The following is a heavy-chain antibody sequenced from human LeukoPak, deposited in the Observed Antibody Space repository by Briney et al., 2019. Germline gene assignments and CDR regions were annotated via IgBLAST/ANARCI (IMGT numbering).Heavy chain of an antibody. Sequence: SETLSLTCTVSGGSISSYYWSWIRQPAGKGLEWIGRIYTSGSTNYNPSLKSRVTMSVDTSKNQFSLKLNSVTAADTAVYSRARDYDVLTAYPPTQLFDPWGQGTLVTVSS. CDR1: GGSISSYY. D-gene: IGHD3-9*01. J-gene: IGHJ5*02. CDR3: ARDYDVLTAYPPTQLFDP. V-gene: IGHV4-4*07. CDR2: IYTSGST.